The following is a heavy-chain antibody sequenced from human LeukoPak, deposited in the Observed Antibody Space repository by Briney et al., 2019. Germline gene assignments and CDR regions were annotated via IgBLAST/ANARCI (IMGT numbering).Heavy chain of an antibody. CDR2: ISGSGGST. V-gene: IGHV3-23*01. J-gene: IGHJ3*02. CDR3: AKDRPRIHHNDAFDI. D-gene: IGHD1-14*01. CDR1: GFTFSSYA. Sequence: GGSLRLSCAASGFTFSSYAMSWVRQAPGKGLEWVSAISGSGGSTYYAGSVKGRFTISRDNSRNTLYLQMNSLRAEDTAVYYCAKDRPRIHHNDAFDIWGQGTMVTVSS.